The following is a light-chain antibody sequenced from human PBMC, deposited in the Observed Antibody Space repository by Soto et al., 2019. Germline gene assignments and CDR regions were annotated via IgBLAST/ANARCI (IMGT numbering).Light chain of an antibody. CDR2: DVS. Sequence: QSALTQPASVSGSPGQSITVSCIGTSGDVGGYNYVSWYQQHPGKAPKLMIHDVSDRPSGVSNRFSGSESGNTASLTISGLRAEDEAYYYCSSYASSNTQVFGGGTKVTVL. J-gene: IGLJ2*01. CDR3: SSYASSNTQV. V-gene: IGLV2-14*03. CDR1: SGDVGGYNY.